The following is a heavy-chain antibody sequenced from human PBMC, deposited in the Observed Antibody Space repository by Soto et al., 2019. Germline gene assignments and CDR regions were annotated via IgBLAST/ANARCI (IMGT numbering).Heavy chain of an antibody. J-gene: IGHJ4*02. CDR2: IKHDGSEK. Sequence: PGGSLRLSCAASGFTFSSYWMTWVRQAPGKGLEWVANIKHDGSEKYYVDSVKGRFIISRDNARNSVFLEMKSLRAEDTAVYSCVRDRSGSYLEGFDYWGQGTLVTVSS. V-gene: IGHV3-7*01. D-gene: IGHD1-26*01. CDR1: GFTFSSYW. CDR3: VRDRSGSYLEGFDY.